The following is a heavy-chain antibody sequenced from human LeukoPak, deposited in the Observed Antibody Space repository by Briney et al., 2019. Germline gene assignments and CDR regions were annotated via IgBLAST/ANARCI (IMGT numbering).Heavy chain of an antibody. V-gene: IGHV1-3*01. CDR1: GYTFTTYA. CDR2: INVGNGNT. Sequence: GASVKVSCKASGYTFTTYAMHWVRQAPGQRLEWMGWINVGNGNTKFSQKFQGRFTISRDTSASAAYMELSSLRSEDTAVYYCARGYSSIWYSRDYWGQGTLGTVSS. J-gene: IGHJ4*02. CDR3: ARGYSSIWYSRDY. D-gene: IGHD6-13*01.